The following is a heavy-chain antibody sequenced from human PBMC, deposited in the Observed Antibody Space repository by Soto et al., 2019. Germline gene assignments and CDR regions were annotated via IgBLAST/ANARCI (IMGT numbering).Heavy chain of an antibody. D-gene: IGHD3-16*01. CDR2: INSDGSST. J-gene: IGHJ6*03. Sequence: EVQLVESGGGLVQPGGSLRLSCAASGFTFSSYWMHWVRQAPGKGLVWVSRINSDGSSTSYAASVKGRFTISRDNAKNTLYLEMNSLRAEDTAVYYCARDRGTHRIMITFGGIYYMDVWGKGTTVTVSS. CDR3: ARDRGTHRIMITFGGIYYMDV. CDR1: GFTFSSYW. V-gene: IGHV3-74*01.